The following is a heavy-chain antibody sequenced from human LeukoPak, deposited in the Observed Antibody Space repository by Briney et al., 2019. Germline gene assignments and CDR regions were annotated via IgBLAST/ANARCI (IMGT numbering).Heavy chain of an antibody. D-gene: IGHD3-10*01. CDR3: ACPQRGPGGYYTDF. V-gene: IGHV1-2*02. J-gene: IGHJ4*02. CDR1: GYTFTGYH. Sequence: ASVKVSCKASGYTFTGYHIHWVRQAPGQGLEWVGWIHPNNGVTLYAQKFQGRITMTRDMSINTVYMELSSLTSDDTAIYYCACPQRGPGGYYTDFWGQGTLVTVSS. CDR2: IHPNNGVT.